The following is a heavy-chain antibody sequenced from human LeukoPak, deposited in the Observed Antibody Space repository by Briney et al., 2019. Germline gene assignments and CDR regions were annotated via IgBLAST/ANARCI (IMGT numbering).Heavy chain of an antibody. V-gene: IGHV1-69-2*01. CDR1: GYTFTDYY. CDR2: VDPEDGET. D-gene: IGHD2-21*01. J-gene: IGHJ4*02. CDR3: ARDLGCGGDCYSGGGDY. Sequence: GASVKVSCKASGYTFTDYYMHWVQQAPGKGLEWMGRVDPEDGETIYAEKFQGRVTMTKDTSTSTVYMELSSLRSEDTAVYYCARDLGCGGDCYSGGGDYLGQGTLVTVSS.